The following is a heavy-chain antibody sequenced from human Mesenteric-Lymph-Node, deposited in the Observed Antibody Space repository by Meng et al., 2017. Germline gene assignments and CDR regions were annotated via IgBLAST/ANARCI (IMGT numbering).Heavy chain of an antibody. V-gene: IGHV4-4*02. CDR2: IDNRGSA. J-gene: IGHJ5*02. CDR1: VDSISGTKW. D-gene: IGHD3-10*01. Sequence: QVPLEEPGPGLVKPSGTLSLTCPVSVDSISGTKWWSWVRRPPGKGLDWIGQIDNRGSASYNPSLKSRVTMSVDKSKNQMSLELTSVTAADTAVYFCATHFGFSFDPWGQGTLVTVSS. CDR3: ATHFGFSFDP.